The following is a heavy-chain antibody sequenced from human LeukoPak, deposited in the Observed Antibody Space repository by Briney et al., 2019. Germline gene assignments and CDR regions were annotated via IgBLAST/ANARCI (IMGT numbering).Heavy chain of an antibody. CDR1: GFTFTSSA. D-gene: IGHD3-22*01. J-gene: IGHJ4*02. V-gene: IGHV1-58*01. CDR3: AAAPGRLLPDY. Sequence: SVKVSCKASGFTFTSSAVQWVRQARGQRLEWIGWIVVGSGNTNYAQKFQERVTVTRDMSTSTAYMELSSLRSEDTAVYYCAAAPGRLLPDYWGQGTLVTVSS. CDR2: IVVGSGNT.